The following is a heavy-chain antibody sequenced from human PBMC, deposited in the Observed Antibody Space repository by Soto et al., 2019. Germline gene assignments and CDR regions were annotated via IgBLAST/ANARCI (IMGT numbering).Heavy chain of an antibody. CDR1: GGSFSGYY. D-gene: IGHD2-15*01. CDR2: INHSGST. Sequence: KPSETLSLTGAVYGGSFSGYYWSWRRQRPGKGLEWIGGINHSGSTNYNPSRKSPGTISVDTSKNQFSLKLSSVTAAETAVYYGARGGRGFDYWGQGTLVTVSS. J-gene: IGHJ4*02. V-gene: IGHV4-34*01. CDR3: ARGGRGFDY.